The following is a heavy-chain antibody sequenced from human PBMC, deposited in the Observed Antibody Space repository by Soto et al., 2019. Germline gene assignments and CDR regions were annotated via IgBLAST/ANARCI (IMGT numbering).Heavy chain of an antibody. J-gene: IGHJ3*02. D-gene: IGHD6-19*01. V-gene: IGHV3-23*01. CDR1: GFTFGDYA. CDR2: ISGSSGNST. Sequence: PGGSLRLSCAASGFTFGDYAMNWVRQAPGKGLEWVSFISGSSGNSTYYADSVKGRFTVSRDNSKNTLYLQMNSLRAEDTAVYYVAYSSDWYGSAFDIWGQGTMVTVSS. CDR3: AYSSDWYGSAFDI.